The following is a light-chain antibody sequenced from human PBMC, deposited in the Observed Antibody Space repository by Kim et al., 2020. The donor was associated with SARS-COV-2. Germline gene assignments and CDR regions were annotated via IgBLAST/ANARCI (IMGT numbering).Light chain of an antibody. CDR2: DVN. CDR1: SSDVGGYNY. V-gene: IGLV2-11*01. J-gene: IGLJ1*01. CDR3: CSYAGTYTYV. Sequence: QSALTQLRSVSGSPGQSVTISCTGTSSDVGGYNYVSWYQQHPGKAPKLIIYDVNKRPSGVPDRFSGSKSGNMASLTISGLQAEDEADYYCCSYAGTYTYVFGTGTKVPS.